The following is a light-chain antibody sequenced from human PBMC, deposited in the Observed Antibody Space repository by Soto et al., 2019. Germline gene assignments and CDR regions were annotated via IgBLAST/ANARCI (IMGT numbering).Light chain of an antibody. CDR3: QQRSKWPLT. Sequence: EIVLTQSPATLSLSPGERATLSCRASQSINNYLGWYQQKPGQAPRLLIYDASNRAAGIPPRFSGSGSGTDFPLTISSLEPEDFAVYYCQQRSKWPLTFGGGTKVEIK. CDR1: QSINNY. J-gene: IGKJ4*01. V-gene: IGKV3-11*01. CDR2: DAS.